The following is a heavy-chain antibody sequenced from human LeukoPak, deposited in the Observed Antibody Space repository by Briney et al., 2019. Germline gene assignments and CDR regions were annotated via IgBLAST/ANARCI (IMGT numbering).Heavy chain of an antibody. CDR2: ISGSGGST. J-gene: IGHJ3*02. V-gene: IGHV3-23*01. D-gene: IGHD3-16*02. Sequence: GALRLSCAASGFTFSSYAMSWVRQAPGKGLEWVSAISGSGGSTYYADSVKGRFTISRDNSRNTLYLQMNSLRAEDTAVYYGAKDTVGGLSVEAFDIWGQGTMVTVSS. CDR1: GFTFSSYA. CDR3: AKDTVGGLSVEAFDI.